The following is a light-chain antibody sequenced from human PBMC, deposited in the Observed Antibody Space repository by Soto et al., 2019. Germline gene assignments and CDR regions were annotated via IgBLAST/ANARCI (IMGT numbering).Light chain of an antibody. CDR2: AAS. CDR1: QSVGGNY. Sequence: EIVLTQSPGTLSLSPGERATLSCRASQSVGGNYLAWYQQKPGQAPRLLVYAASTRATSIPDRFSGSGSGTDFSLTISRLEPEDFAVYYCQQYGSSLRTFGQGTKLEIK. V-gene: IGKV3-20*01. CDR3: QQYGSSLRT. J-gene: IGKJ2*01.